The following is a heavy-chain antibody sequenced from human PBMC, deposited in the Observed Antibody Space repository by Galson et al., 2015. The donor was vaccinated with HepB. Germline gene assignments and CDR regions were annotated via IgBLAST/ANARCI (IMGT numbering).Heavy chain of an antibody. CDR2: IYHSGST. CDR3: ASLLSGSPDLGDDAFDI. D-gene: IGHD1-26*01. V-gene: IGHV4-4*02. Sequence: TLSLTCAVSGGSISSSNWWSWVRQPPGKGLEWIGEIYHSGSTNYNPSLKSRVTISVDKSKYQFSLKLSSVTAADTAVYYCASLLSGSPDLGDDAFDIWGQGTMVTVSS. J-gene: IGHJ3*02. CDR1: GGSISSSNW.